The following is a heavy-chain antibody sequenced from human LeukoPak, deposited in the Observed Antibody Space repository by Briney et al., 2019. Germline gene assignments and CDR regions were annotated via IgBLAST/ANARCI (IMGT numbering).Heavy chain of an antibody. J-gene: IGHJ4*02. Sequence: SETLSLTCTVSGGSISSGSYYWSWIRQPAGKGLEWIGRIYTSGSTNYNPSLRSAVTISGDTSTNQFSLKLSSVTAADTAMYYCAKSGGYGLIDYWGQGTLVTVSS. V-gene: IGHV4-61*02. CDR3: AKSGGYGLIDY. CDR1: GGSISSGSYY. CDR2: IYTSGST. D-gene: IGHD1-26*01.